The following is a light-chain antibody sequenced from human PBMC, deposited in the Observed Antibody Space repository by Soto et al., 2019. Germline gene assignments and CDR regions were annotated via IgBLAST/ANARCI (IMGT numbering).Light chain of an antibody. Sequence: EIVLTQSPGTLSFSPGERATLSCRASQSVNSNYLAWYQQKPGQAPRLLIYGTSGRATGIPDRFSGSGSGTDFTLTISRLEPEDFAVYYCQLYDNSLFTFGQGTNLEIK. CDR2: GTS. CDR1: QSVNSNY. CDR3: QLYDNSLFT. V-gene: IGKV3-20*01. J-gene: IGKJ2*01.